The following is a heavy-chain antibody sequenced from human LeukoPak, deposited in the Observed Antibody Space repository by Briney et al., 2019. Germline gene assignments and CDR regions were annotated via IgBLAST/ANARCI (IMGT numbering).Heavy chain of an antibody. Sequence: SETLSLTCTVSGVSISSYYWSWIRQPPGKGLEWFGYIYYSGSTNYNPSLKSRVTISVDTSKNQFSLKLSSVTAADTAVYYCARAVAGYEYQLLPYFDYWGQGTLVTVSS. CDR2: IYYSGST. D-gene: IGHD2-2*01. CDR3: ARAVAGYEYQLLPYFDY. V-gene: IGHV4-59*01. J-gene: IGHJ4*02. CDR1: GVSISSYY.